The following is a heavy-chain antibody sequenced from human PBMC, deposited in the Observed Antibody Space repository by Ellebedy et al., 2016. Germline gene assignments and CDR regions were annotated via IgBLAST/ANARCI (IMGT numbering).Heavy chain of an antibody. CDR2: VSTITFYM. CDR1: GFTFTYYS. Sequence: GESLKISXTASGFTFTYYSMNWVRQAPGKGLEWVAYVSTITFYMYYADSVKGRFTISRDNAKNSLFLQMNSLRADDTAVYYCVREYFETGSFEDWGQGTLVTVSS. CDR3: VREYFETGSFED. D-gene: IGHD1-26*01. V-gene: IGHV3-21*01. J-gene: IGHJ4*02.